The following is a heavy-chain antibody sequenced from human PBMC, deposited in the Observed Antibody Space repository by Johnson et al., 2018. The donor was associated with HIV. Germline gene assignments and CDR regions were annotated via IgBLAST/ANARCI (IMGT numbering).Heavy chain of an antibody. CDR2: IRYDGSNK. J-gene: IGHJ3*02. V-gene: IGHV3-30*02. CDR1: GFTFSSYG. Sequence: QVQLVESGGGVVQPGGSLRLSCAASGFTFSSYGMHWVRQAPGKGLEWVAFIRYDGSNKYYADSVKGRFTISRDNSKNTLYLQMNSLRAEDAAVYYCAKDDAVRMRSNAFDIWGQGTMVTVSS. D-gene: IGHD6-19*01. CDR3: AKDDAVRMRSNAFDI.